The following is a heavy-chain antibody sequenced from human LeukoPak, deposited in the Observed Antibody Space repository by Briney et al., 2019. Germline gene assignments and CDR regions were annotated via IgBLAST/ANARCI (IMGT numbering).Heavy chain of an antibody. V-gene: IGHV3-30*18. Sequence: PGRSLSLSCAASGFTFSNYDRHWVRQAPGKGLEWVAVISYDGSNKYYADSVKGRFTISRDNSKNTLYLQMNSLRTEDTAVYYCGKDIATAGMAIDYWGQGKLVTVSS. CDR2: ISYDGSNK. D-gene: IGHD6-13*01. CDR1: GFTFSNYD. J-gene: IGHJ4*02. CDR3: GKDIATAGMAIDY.